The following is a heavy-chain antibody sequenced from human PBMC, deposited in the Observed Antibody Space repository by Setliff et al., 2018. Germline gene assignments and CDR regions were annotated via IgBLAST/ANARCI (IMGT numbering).Heavy chain of an antibody. J-gene: IGHJ4*02. CDR1: GYSISSGYY. D-gene: IGHD3-3*01. CDR2: IYHSGST. Sequence: SETLSLTCAVSGYSISSGYYWGWIRQPPGKGLEWIGNIYHSGSTYYNPSPKSRVTISVDTSKNQFSLKLTSVTAADTAVYYCARHGLQFLEWLSAFDYWGQGTLVTVSS. V-gene: IGHV4-38-2*01. CDR3: ARHGLQFLEWLSAFDY.